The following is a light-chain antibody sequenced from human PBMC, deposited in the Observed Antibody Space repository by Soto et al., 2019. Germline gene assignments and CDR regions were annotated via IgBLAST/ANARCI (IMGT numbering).Light chain of an antibody. Sequence: EIVLTQSPGTLSLSPGERATLSCRTSQSVSSSYLAWYQQKPGQAPRLLIHSASSRATGIPDRFSGSGSGTDFTFTISSLQPEDIATYYCQQYDNLPTFGQGTRLEIK. CDR2: SAS. J-gene: IGKJ5*01. CDR3: QQYDNLPT. CDR1: QSVSSSY. V-gene: IGKV3-20*01.